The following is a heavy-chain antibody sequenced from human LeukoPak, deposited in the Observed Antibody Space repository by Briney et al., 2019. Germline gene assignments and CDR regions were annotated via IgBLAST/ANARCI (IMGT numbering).Heavy chain of an antibody. J-gene: IGHJ6*02. D-gene: IGHD4-11*01. Sequence: GGSLRLSCAASGFTFSSYSMNWVRQAPGKGLEWVSSISSSSSYIYYADSVKGRFTISRDNAKNSLYLQMNSLRAEDTAVYYCANSGYSNYYYYYGMDVWGQGTTVTVSS. CDR3: ANSGYSNYYYYYGMDV. CDR2: ISSSSSYI. CDR1: GFTFSSYS. V-gene: IGHV3-21*01.